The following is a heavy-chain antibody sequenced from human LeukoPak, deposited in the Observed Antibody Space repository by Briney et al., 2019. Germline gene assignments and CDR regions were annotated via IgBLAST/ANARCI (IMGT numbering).Heavy chain of an antibody. J-gene: IGHJ3*02. CDR2: IIPIFGTA. D-gene: IGHD3-22*01. CDR3: ARAYYYDSSGLDAFDI. V-gene: IGHV1-69*05. CDR1: GGTFSSYA. Sequence: ASVKVSCKASGGTFSSYAISWVRQAPGQGLEWMGGIIPIFGTANYAQKFQGRVTMTRDTSTSTVYMELSSLRSEDTAVYYCARAYYYDSSGLDAFDIWGQGTIVTVSS.